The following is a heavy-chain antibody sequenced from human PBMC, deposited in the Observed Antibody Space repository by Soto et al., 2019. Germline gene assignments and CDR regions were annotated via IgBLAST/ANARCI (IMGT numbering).Heavy chain of an antibody. J-gene: IGHJ2*01. D-gene: IGHD3-10*01. CDR2: GYFSGDT. CDR1: GGSISTSDYY. Sequence: QMQLQESGPGLVRPSQTLSLTCTVSGGSISTSDYYWSWIRQHPVRGLEWIGYGYFSGDTFYNPSLERRVVISVETSENRFSLKLTSVTAAETAVYYCARDPRRTRGWHFDLWGRGTLVTVSS. V-gene: IGHV4-31*03. CDR3: ARDPRRTRGWHFDL.